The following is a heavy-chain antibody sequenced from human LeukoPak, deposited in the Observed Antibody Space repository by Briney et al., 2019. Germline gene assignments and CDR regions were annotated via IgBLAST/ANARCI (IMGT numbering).Heavy chain of an antibody. CDR1: GGSISSYY. CDR3: ARDRLIRLIAVAGNGAFDI. V-gene: IGHV4-4*07. J-gene: IGHJ3*02. D-gene: IGHD6-19*01. Sequence: PSETLSLTCTVSGGSISSYYWGWIRQPAGKGLEWIGRIYTSGSTNYNPSLKSRVTMSVDTSKNQFSLKLSSVTAADTAVYYCARDRLIRLIAVAGNGAFDIWGQGTMVTVSS. CDR2: IYTSGST.